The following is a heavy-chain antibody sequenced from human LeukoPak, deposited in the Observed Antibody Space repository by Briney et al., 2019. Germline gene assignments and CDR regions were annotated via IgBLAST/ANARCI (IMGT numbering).Heavy chain of an antibody. CDR3: ARGIQLWRTLDY. D-gene: IGHD5-18*01. CDR1: GGSFSGYY. CDR2: INHSGSN. J-gene: IGHJ4*02. V-gene: IGHV4-34*01. Sequence: SETLSLTCAVYGGSFSGYYWSWIRQSPGKGLEWIGEINHSGSNNYNPSLKSRVTISVDTSKNQFSLKLSSVTAADTAVYYCARGIQLWRTLDYWGQGTLVTVSS.